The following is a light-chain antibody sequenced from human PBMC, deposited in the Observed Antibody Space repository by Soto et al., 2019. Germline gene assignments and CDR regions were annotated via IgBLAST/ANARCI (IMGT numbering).Light chain of an antibody. CDR2: DVS. J-gene: IGLJ1*01. Sequence: QSVLTQPASVSGSPGQSITISCTGTSSDVGGYNYVSWYQQHPGKAPKLMIYDVSKRPSGVPDRFSGSKSGNTASLTVSGLQADYEADYYCSSYEGSNNFVFGTGTKSPT. CDR3: SSYEGSNNFV. CDR1: SSDVGGYNY. V-gene: IGLV2-8*01.